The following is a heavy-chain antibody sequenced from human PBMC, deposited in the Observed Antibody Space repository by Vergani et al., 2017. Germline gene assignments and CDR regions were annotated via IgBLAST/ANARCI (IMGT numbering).Heavy chain of an antibody. CDR1: GGSISSYY. Sequence: QVQLQESGPGLVKPSETLSLTCTVSGGSISSYYWGWIRQPPGKGLEWIGSIYYSGSTYYNPSLKSRVTISVDTSKNQFSLKLSSVTAADTAVYYCARDRVGATVWFDPWGQGTLVTVSS. D-gene: IGHD1-26*01. CDR3: ARDRVGATVWFDP. J-gene: IGHJ5*02. V-gene: IGHV4-39*07. CDR2: IYYSGST.